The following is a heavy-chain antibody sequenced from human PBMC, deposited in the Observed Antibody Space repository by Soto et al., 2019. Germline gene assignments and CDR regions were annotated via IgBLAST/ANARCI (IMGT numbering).Heavy chain of an antibody. Sequence: SETLSLTCAVSGVSISSSDWWTWVRQPPGKGLEWLGEIYHGVGANHNPSLKSRVSISLDTSKNQFSLRLTSVTPADTAVYYCARRTVGQFLELGFDPWGQGTLGTVSS. V-gene: IGHV4-4*02. J-gene: IGHJ5*02. CDR2: IYHGVGA. CDR3: ARRTVGQFLELGFDP. CDR1: GVSISSSDW. D-gene: IGHD3-3*01.